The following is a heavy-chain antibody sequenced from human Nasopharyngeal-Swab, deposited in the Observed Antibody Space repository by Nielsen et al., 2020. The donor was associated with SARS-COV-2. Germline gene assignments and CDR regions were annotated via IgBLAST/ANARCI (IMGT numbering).Heavy chain of an antibody. CDR3: ARDHWGPPVGSPYYYYYYYMDV. CDR2: IYYSGST. D-gene: IGHD7-27*01. CDR1: GGSISSGYYY. J-gene: IGHJ6*03. Sequence: SETLSLTCTVSGGSISSGYYYWSWIRQPPGKGLEWIGYIYYSGSTYYNPSLKSRVTISVDTSKNQFSLKLSSVTAADTAVYYCARDHWGPPVGSPYYYYYYYMDVWGKGTTVTVSS. V-gene: IGHV4-30-4*01.